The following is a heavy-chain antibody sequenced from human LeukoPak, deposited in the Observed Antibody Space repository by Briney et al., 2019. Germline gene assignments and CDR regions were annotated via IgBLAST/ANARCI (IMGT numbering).Heavy chain of an antibody. Sequence: ASVKVSCKASGYTFTGYYMHWVRQAPGQGLEWMGWINPNGGGTNYAQKFQGWVTMTRDTSISTAYMELSRLRSDDTAVYYCARAPWKSSGYYYLVYWGQGTLVTVSS. CDR1: GYTFTGYY. J-gene: IGHJ4*02. V-gene: IGHV1-2*04. D-gene: IGHD3-22*01. CDR3: ARAPWKSSGYYYLVY. CDR2: INPNGGGT.